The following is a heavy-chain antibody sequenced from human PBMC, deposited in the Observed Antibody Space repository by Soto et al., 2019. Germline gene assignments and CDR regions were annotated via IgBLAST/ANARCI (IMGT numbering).Heavy chain of an antibody. V-gene: IGHV4-39*01. Sequence: PSETLSLTCTVSGGSISNGDYYWGWIRQPPGKGLEWIGSIYYNGITFYNPSLKSRVSMSVDTSKNQFSLRLNSVTAADTSLYYRARLWHDISGYYYSFDQWGQGTLVTVSS. CDR2: IYYNGIT. CDR3: ARLWHDISGYYYSFDQ. CDR1: GGSISNGDYY. J-gene: IGHJ4*02. D-gene: IGHD3-22*01.